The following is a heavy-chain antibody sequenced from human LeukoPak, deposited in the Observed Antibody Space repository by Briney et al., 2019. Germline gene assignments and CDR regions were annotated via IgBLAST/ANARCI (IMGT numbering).Heavy chain of an antibody. D-gene: IGHD1-1*01. Sequence: GGSLRLSCAASGFTFSSYSMTWVRQAPGKGLEWVSSISSSSSYIYYADSVKGRFTISRDNAKNSLYLQMNSLRAEDTAVYYCAKELGRFLDPLDYWGQGTLVTVSS. CDR1: GFTFSSYS. CDR2: ISSSSSYI. CDR3: AKELGRFLDPLDY. J-gene: IGHJ4*02. V-gene: IGHV3-21*01.